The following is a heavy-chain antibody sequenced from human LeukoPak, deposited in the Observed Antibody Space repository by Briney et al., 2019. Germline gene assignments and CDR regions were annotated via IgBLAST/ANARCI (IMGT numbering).Heavy chain of an antibody. Sequence: ASVKVSCKASGYTFTSYGISWVRQAPGQGLEWMGWISAYNGNTNYAQKLQGRVTMTTDTSTSTAYMELRSLRSDDTAVYYCARDSSPEDYYYYDMDVWGQGTTVTVSS. CDR3: ARDSSPEDYYYYDMDV. CDR2: ISAYNGNT. J-gene: IGHJ6*02. CDR1: GYTFTSYG. D-gene: IGHD6-13*01. V-gene: IGHV1-18*01.